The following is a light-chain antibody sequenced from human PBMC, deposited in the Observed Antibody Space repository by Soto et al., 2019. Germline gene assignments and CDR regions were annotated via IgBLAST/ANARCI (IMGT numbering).Light chain of an antibody. Sequence: QSALTQPASVSGSPGQSITISCTGTSSDIGRYDYVSWYQQHPGKAPKFIIYDVYSRPSGVSNRFSGSKSGNTASLTISSLQPEDEADYFCSSYTSSNSLVFGPGTKVTVL. CDR3: SSYTSSNSLV. CDR2: DVY. J-gene: IGLJ1*01. CDR1: SSDIGRYDY. V-gene: IGLV2-14*03.